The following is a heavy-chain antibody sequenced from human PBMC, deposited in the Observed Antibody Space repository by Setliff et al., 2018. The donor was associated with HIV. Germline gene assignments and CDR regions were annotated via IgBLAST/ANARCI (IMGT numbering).Heavy chain of an antibody. Sequence: ASVNVSCKSSGYTFTSYTMHWVRQAPGQRLEWMRRINAGNGNTKYSQKFQGRVTITRDTSATTAYMELSSLRSEDTAVYYCARDHRPNYYDNSGSPGYWGQGTLVTVSS. CDR1: GYTFTSYT. D-gene: IGHD3-22*01. CDR3: ARDHRPNYYDNSGSPGY. J-gene: IGHJ4*02. CDR2: INAGNGNT. V-gene: IGHV1-3*01.